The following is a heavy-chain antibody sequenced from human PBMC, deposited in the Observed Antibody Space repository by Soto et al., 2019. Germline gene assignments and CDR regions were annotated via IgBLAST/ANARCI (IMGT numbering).Heavy chain of an antibody. CDR1: GFTFSSYW. CDR3: ARAPYGDPYFDD. V-gene: IGHV3-74*01. J-gene: IGHJ4*02. CDR2: INSDGSST. D-gene: IGHD4-17*01. Sequence: GGSLRLSCAASGFTFSSYWMHWVRQAPGKGLVWVSRINSDGSSTSYADSVKGRFTISRDNAKNTLYLQMNSLRAEDTAVYYCARAPYGDPYFDDWGQGTLVTVPQ.